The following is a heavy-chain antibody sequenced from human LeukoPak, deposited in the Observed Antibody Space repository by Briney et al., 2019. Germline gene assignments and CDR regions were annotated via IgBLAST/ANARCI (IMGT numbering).Heavy chain of an antibody. D-gene: IGHD3-22*01. V-gene: IGHV4-34*01. CDR2: INHSGST. J-gene: IGHJ4*02. CDR1: GGSFSGYY. Sequence: SETLSLTCAVYGGSFSGYYWSWIRQPPGKGLEWIGEINHSGSTNYNPSLKSRVTISVDTSKNQFSLKLSSVTAADTAVYYCARGAHYYYDSSGYYPELDYWGQGTLVTVSS. CDR3: ARGAHYYYDSSGYYPELDY.